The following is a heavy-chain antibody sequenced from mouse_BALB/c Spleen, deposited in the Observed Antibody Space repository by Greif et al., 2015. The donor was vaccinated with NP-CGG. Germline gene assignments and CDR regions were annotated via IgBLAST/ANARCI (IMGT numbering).Heavy chain of an antibody. CDR2: ISYSGST. J-gene: IGHJ1*01. Sequence: VQLQQSGPGLVKPSQSLSLTCTVTGYSITSDYAWNWIRQFPGNKLEWMGYISYSGSTSYNPSLKSRISITRDTSKNQFFLQLNSVTTEDTATYYCAHYGNYVGYFDVWGAGTTVTVSS. D-gene: IGHD2-1*01. CDR3: AHYGNYVGYFDV. V-gene: IGHV3-2*02. CDR1: GYSITSDYA.